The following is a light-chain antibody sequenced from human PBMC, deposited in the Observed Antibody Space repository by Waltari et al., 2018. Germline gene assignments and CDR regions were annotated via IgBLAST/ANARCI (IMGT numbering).Light chain of an antibody. CDR3: QQYDASSVT. CDR2: GAS. CDR1: VCSCCSW. Sequence: RPSVCSCCSWLAWYRQKPGQAPRLLMYGASSRATAIPDRFSGSGSGTDFTLTISRLEPEDFAVYYCQQYDASSVTFGGGTKVEIK. V-gene: IGKV3-20*01. J-gene: IGKJ4*01.